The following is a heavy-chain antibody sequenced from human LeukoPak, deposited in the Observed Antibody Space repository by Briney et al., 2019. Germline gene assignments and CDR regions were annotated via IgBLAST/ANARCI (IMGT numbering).Heavy chain of an antibody. Sequence: GASVKVSCKAFGYTFTGYYMHWVRQAPGQGLEWMGWINPNSGGTNYAQKFQGRVTMTRDTSISTAYMELSRLRSDDTAVYYCAREYYYDSSGYYAFDIWGQGTMVTVSS. CDR3: AREYYYDSSGYYAFDI. CDR1: GYTFTGYY. CDR2: INPNSGGT. V-gene: IGHV1-2*02. J-gene: IGHJ3*02. D-gene: IGHD3-22*01.